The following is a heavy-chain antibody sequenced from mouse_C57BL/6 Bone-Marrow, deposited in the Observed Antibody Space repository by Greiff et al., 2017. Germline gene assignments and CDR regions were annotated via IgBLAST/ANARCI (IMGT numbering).Heavy chain of an antibody. CDR2: IHPNDGST. D-gene: IGHD4-1*01. V-gene: IGHV1-64*01. CDR3: AGGGGVILGGTY. CDR1: GYTFTSCW. J-gene: IGHJ2*01. Sequence: QVQVQQSGPELVKPGASVTLSCKASGYTFTSCWMYWVKQRSGKGLEWIGMIHPNDGSTNYNEKFKSKATLTVDKSSSTSYMQLSMLTSEDSAGYCAGGGGVILGGTYWGQGTMLTVS.